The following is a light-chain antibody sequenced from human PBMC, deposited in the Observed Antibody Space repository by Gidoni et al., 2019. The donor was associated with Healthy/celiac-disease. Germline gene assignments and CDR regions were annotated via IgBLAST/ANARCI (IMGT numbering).Light chain of an antibody. J-gene: IGKJ1*01. CDR3: QQYNSYSGT. CDR1: QSISSW. CDR2: DAS. V-gene: IGKV1-5*01. Sequence: DIQMTQSPSTLSASVGDRVTITCRASQSISSWLAWYQQKPGKAPKLLIYDASSFESGVPSRFSGSGSGTEFTLTISSLQPDDCATYYCQQYNSYSGTFGQGTKVEIK.